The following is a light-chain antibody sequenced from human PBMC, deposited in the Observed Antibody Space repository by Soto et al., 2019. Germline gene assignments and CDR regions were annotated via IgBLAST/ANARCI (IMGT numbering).Light chain of an antibody. J-gene: IGKJ4*01. CDR2: GAS. V-gene: IGKV3-15*01. Sequence: EIVMTQSPATLSVSPGERATLSCRASQSVSSNLAWYQQKPGQAPRLLIYGASTRATGIPARFSGSGSGTEFTLTISSLQSEDFAVYYCQQYSKLPLTFGGGTKVEI. CDR3: QQYSKLPLT. CDR1: QSVSSN.